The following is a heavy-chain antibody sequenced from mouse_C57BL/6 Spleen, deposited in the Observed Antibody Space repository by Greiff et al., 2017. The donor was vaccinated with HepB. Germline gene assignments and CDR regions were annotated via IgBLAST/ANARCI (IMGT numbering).Heavy chain of an antibody. CDR2: IDPSDSYT. CDR3: ARGTTVVGRGFAY. Sequence: QVQLQQPGAELVKPGASVKLSCKASGYTFTSYWMQWVKQRPGQGLEWIGEIDPSDSYTNYNQKFKGKATLTVDTSSSTAYMQLSSLTSEDSAVDYCARGTTVVGRGFAYWGQGTLVTVSA. V-gene: IGHV1-50*01. CDR1: GYTFTSYW. J-gene: IGHJ3*01. D-gene: IGHD1-1*01.